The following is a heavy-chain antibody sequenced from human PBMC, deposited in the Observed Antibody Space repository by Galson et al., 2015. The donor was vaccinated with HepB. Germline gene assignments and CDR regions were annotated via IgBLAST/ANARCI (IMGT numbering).Heavy chain of an antibody. CDR3: ARSPMTTVTPRGHAFDI. V-gene: IGHV5-51*01. CDR1: GYSFTSYW. J-gene: IGHJ3*02. CDR2: IYPGDSDT. D-gene: IGHD4-17*01. Sequence: QSGTEVKKPGESLKISCKGSGYSFTSYWIGWVRQMPGKGLEWMGIIYPGDSDTRYSPSFQGQVTISADKSISTAYLQWSSLKASDTAMYYCARSPMTTVTPRGHAFDIWGQGTMVTVSS.